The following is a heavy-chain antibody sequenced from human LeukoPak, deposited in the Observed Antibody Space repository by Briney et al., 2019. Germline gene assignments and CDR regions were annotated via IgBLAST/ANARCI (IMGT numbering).Heavy chain of an antibody. CDR1: GFTFSGYP. CDR2: ITSNGDST. V-gene: IGHV3-64D*09. D-gene: IGHD4-23*01. CDR3: VKATAPVGAFDI. J-gene: IGHJ3*02. Sequence: GGSLRLSCSASGFTFSGYPMHWVRQAPGMGLEHVSAITSNGDSTYYADSLKGRFTISRDNSKNTLYLQMSSLRAEDTAVYYCVKATAPVGAFDIWGQGTMVTVSS.